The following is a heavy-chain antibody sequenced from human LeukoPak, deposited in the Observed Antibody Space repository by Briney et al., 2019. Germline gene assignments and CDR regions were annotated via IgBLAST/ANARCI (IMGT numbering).Heavy chain of an antibody. CDR1: GNSVSGYY. D-gene: IGHD3-10*01. J-gene: IGHJ3*02. CDR3: ARDTGGYYGSGSYFAFDI. CDR2: IYTSGST. V-gene: IGHV4-4*07. Sequence: SETLSLTCTVSGNSVSGYYWGWIRQPAGKGLEWIGRIYTSGSTNYNPSLKSRVTMSVDTSKNQSSLKLSSVTAADTAVYYCARDTGGYYGSGSYFAFDIWGQGTMVTVSS.